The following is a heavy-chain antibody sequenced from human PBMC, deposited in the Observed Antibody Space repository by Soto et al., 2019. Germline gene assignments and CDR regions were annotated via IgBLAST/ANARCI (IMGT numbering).Heavy chain of an antibody. Sequence: ASVKVSWKASGYTFTSYGISWVRQAPGQGLEWMGWISAYNGNTNYAQKLQGRVTMTTDTSTSTAYMELRSPRSDDTAVYYCASPANYGSGSYWGEYYYYGMDVWGQGTTVTVSS. CDR1: GYTFTSYG. CDR2: ISAYNGNT. J-gene: IGHJ6*02. V-gene: IGHV1-18*04. CDR3: ASPANYGSGSYWGEYYYYGMDV. D-gene: IGHD3-10*01.